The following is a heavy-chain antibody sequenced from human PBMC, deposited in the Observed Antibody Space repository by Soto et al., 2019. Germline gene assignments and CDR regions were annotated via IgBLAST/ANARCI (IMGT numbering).Heavy chain of an antibody. CDR1: GFIVSRSY. J-gene: IGHJ4*02. D-gene: IGHD6-19*01. V-gene: IGHV3-11*06. CDR2: ISGSSRYT. CDR3: ARHTSGWHYYDY. Sequence: PGGSLRLSCGVSGFIVSRSYMTWARQAPGKGLEWVSYISGSSRYTNFADSVKGRFTISRDNAKNSLYLQMNSLRAEDTAVYYCARHTSGWHYYDYWGQGTPVTVSS.